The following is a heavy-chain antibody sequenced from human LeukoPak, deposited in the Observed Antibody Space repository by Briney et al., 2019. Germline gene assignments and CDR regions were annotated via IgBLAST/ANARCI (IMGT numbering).Heavy chain of an antibody. CDR1: GFTFSSYA. Sequence: PGGSLRLSCAASGFTFSSYAMSWVRQAPGKGLEWVSAVSGSGGSTYYADSVKGRFTISRDNPKNTLYLQMNSLRAEDTAVYYCAKVTAISSLDYFDYWGQGTLVTVSS. J-gene: IGHJ4*02. CDR3: AKVTAISSLDYFDY. CDR2: VSGSGGST. V-gene: IGHV3-23*01. D-gene: IGHD6-6*01.